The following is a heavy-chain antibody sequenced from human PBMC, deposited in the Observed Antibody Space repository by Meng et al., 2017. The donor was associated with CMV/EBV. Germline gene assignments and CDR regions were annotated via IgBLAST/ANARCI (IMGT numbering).Heavy chain of an antibody. CDR1: GYTFTSYD. Sequence: SVKVSCKASGYTFTSYDISWVRQAPGQGLEWMGGIIPIFGTANYAQKFQGRVTITTDESTSTAYMELSSLRSEDTAVYYCARGEITIFGVGNDAFDIWGQGTMVTVSS. D-gene: IGHD3-3*01. J-gene: IGHJ3*02. CDR2: IIPIFGTA. V-gene: IGHV1-69*05. CDR3: ARGEITIFGVGNDAFDI.